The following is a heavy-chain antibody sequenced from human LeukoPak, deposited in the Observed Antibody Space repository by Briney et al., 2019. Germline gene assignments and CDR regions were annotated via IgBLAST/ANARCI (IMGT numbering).Heavy chain of an antibody. CDR2: IIPIFGTA. D-gene: IGHD2-15*01. Sequence: ASVKVSCKASGGTFSSYAISWVRQAPGQGLEWMGGIIPIFGTANYAQKFQGRVTITADESTSTAYMELSSLRSEDTAVYYCARALGYCSGGSCYAPLGYWGQGTLVTVSS. CDR3: ARALGYCSGGSCYAPLGY. J-gene: IGHJ4*02. V-gene: IGHV1-69*13. CDR1: GGTFSSYA.